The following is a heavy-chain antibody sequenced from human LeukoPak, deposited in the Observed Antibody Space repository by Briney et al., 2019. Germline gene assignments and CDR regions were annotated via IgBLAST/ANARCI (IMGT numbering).Heavy chain of an antibody. Sequence: ASVKVSCKASGGTFSSYAISWVRQAPGQGLEWMGGIIPIFGTANYAQKFQGRVTITADESTSTAYMELSSLGSEDTAVYYCARDMAGTTGTGNDAFDIWGQGTMVTVSS. CDR3: ARDMAGTTGTGNDAFDI. CDR2: IIPIFGTA. D-gene: IGHD1-1*01. V-gene: IGHV1-69*13. J-gene: IGHJ3*02. CDR1: GGTFSSYA.